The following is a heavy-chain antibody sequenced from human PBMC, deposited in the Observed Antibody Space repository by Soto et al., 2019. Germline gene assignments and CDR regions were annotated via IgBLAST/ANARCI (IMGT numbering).Heavy chain of an antibody. J-gene: IGHJ6*02. D-gene: IGHD2-2*01. CDR2: IYPNDADT. V-gene: IGHV5-51*01. CDR1: GYSFTYYW. CDR3: ARVPSVVTPGNDYFGVDV. Sequence: EVRLAQSGGEVKKPGESLKISCKGSGYSFTYYWIARVRQRPGKDLEWMGIIYPNDADTRYNPSFQGQVTISADKSISTAYLQWTSLKTSDTAMYYCARVPSVVTPGNDYFGVDVWGQGTTVIVSS.